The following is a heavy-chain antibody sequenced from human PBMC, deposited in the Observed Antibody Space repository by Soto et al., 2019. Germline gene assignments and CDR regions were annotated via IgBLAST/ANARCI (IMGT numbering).Heavy chain of an antibody. CDR2: IYYSGST. Sequence: QVQLQESGPGLVKPSQTLSLTCTVSGGSIRSGGYSWSWIRQHPGKGLEWLGYIYYSGSTYYNPSLKSRITISVDTSETRVSLKLSSVTAADTAVYYCAGGDCANGVCFVVWGQGTLVTVFS. D-gene: IGHD2-8*01. CDR3: AGGDCANGVCFVV. CDR1: GGSIRSGGYS. J-gene: IGHJ4*02. V-gene: IGHV4-31*03.